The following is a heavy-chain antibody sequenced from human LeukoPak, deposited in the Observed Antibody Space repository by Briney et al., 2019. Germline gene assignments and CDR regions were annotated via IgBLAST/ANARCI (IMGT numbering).Heavy chain of an antibody. V-gene: IGHV3-48*03. D-gene: IGHD3-16*02. J-gene: IGHJ4*02. CDR2: ITRSSRII. Sequence: GGSLRLSCAASGFTFSNFEMNWVRQSPGKGLERRSFITRSSRIIYYADSVKGRFTISRDNANNSLHLQMNSLRVEDTGIYFCARGSTFGGVISDFWGQGTLVTVSS. CDR1: GFTFSNFE. CDR3: ARGSTFGGVISDF.